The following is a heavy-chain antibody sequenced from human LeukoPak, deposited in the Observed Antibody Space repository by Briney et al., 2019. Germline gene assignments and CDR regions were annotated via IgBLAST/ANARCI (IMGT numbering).Heavy chain of an antibody. CDR3: ARESYCSSTSCYSDYYYYGMDV. V-gene: IGHV1-18*01. CDR2: ISAYNGNT. CDR1: GYTFTSYG. D-gene: IGHD2-2*01. J-gene: IGHJ6*02. Sequence: ASVKVSCKASGYTFTSYGISWVRQAPGQGLEWMGWISAYNGNTNYAQKLQGRVTMTTNTSTSTAYMELRSLRSDDTAVYYCARESYCSSTSCYSDYYYYGMDVWGQGTTVTVSS.